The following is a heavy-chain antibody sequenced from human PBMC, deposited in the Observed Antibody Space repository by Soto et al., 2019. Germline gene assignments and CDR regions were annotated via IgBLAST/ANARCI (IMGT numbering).Heavy chain of an antibody. J-gene: IGHJ4*02. CDR1: GFTFSSYA. CDR2: ISYDGSNK. D-gene: IGHD6-13*01. Sequence: GGSLRLSCAASGFTFSSYAMHWVRQAPGKGLEWVAVISYDGSNKYYADYVKGRFTISRDNSKNTLYLQMNSLRAEDTAVYYCARGSDGIAADNYFDYWGQGTLVTVSS. V-gene: IGHV3-30-3*01. CDR3: ARGSDGIAADNYFDY.